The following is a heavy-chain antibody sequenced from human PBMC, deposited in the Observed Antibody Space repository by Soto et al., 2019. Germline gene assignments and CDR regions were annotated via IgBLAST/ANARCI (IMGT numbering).Heavy chain of an antibody. V-gene: IGHV3-23*01. D-gene: IGHD6-13*01. CDR2: ISGSGDST. CDR3: ARRSSSWSFDY. CDR1: GFTFSSYA. Sequence: EVQLLESGGGLVQPGGSLRLSCAASGFTFSSYAMSWVRQAPGKGLEWVSAISGSGDSTYYADSVKGRFTTSRDNSKHTLYLQMNSLRAEDTAVYYCARRSSSWSFDYWGQGTLVTVSS. J-gene: IGHJ4*02.